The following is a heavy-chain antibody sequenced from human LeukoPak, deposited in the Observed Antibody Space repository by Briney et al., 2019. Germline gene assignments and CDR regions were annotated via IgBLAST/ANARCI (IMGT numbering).Heavy chain of an antibody. Sequence: GGSLRLSCAASGFTFSSYEMNWVRQAPGKGLEWVSYISSSGSTIYYADSVKGRFTISRDNAKNSRYLQMNSLRAEDTAVYYCARGGRSSGYYLFDYWGQGTLVTVSS. CDR2: ISSSGSTI. J-gene: IGHJ4*02. D-gene: IGHD3-22*01. CDR1: GFTFSSYE. CDR3: ARGGRSSGYYLFDY. V-gene: IGHV3-48*03.